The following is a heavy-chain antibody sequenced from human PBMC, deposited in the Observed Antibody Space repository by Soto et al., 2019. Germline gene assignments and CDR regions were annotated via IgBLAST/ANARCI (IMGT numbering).Heavy chain of an antibody. V-gene: IGHV3-23*01. CDR3: ARALGVALPYNWFDP. J-gene: IGHJ5*02. CDR2: ISGSGGST. Sequence: EVQLLESGGGLVQPGGSLRLSCAASAFTFSSYAMSWVRQAPGKGLEWVSAISGSGGSTYYADSVKGRFTISRDNSKNTLYLQMNSLRAEDTAVYYCARALGVALPYNWFDPWGQGTLVTVSS. D-gene: IGHD3-3*01. CDR1: AFTFSSYA.